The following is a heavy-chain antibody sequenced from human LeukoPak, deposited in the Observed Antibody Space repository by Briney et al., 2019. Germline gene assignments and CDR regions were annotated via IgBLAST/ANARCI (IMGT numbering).Heavy chain of an antibody. CDR1: GFTFSSYA. CDR2: ISYDGSNK. Sequence: GGSLRLSCAASGFTFSSYAMHWVRQAPGKGLEWVAVISYDGSNKYYADSVKGRFTISRDNSKNTLYLQMNSLRAEDTAVYYCARSWYYDFWSGYYDPYPFDYWGQGTLVTVSS. D-gene: IGHD3-3*01. V-gene: IGHV3-30-3*01. CDR3: ARSWYYDFWSGYYDPYPFDY. J-gene: IGHJ4*02.